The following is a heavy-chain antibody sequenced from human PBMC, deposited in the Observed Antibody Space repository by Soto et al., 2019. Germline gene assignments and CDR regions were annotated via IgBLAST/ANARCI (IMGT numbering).Heavy chain of an antibody. CDR3: ARDSDYYGSGSYSGPFDY. V-gene: IGHV3-33*01. J-gene: IGHJ4*02. D-gene: IGHD3-10*01. Sequence: SGFTFSSYGMHWVRQAPCKGLEWVAVIWYDGINRYYADSVKGRFTISRDNSKNTLYLQMNSLRAEDKAVYYCARDSDYYGSGSYSGPFDYWGQGTLVTVSS. CDR2: IWYDGINR. CDR1: GFTFSSYG.